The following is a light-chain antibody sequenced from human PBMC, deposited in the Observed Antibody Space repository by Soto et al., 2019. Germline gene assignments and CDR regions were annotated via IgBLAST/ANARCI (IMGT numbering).Light chain of an antibody. CDR2: DTS. CDR3: QQYGSAQLT. V-gene: IGKV3-20*01. J-gene: IGKJ3*01. CDR1: QSVNSNY. Sequence: EIVLMQSPGTLSLSPGEGATLSCRVSQSVNSNYLAWYQQNPGQAPTVLIFDTSRRATGVPDRFSGSGSGTSFTLTISRLEPGDFAVYYCQQYGSAQLTVGPGTKVNI.